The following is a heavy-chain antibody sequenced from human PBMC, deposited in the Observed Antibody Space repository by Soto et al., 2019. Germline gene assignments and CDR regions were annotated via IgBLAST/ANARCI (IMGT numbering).Heavy chain of an antibody. CDR2: IKSKTDGGTI. V-gene: IGHV3-15*07. Sequence: EVQLVESGGGLGKRGGSLRLSCEASGLTITNAWMTWVRQAPGKGLEWVGRIKSKTDGGTIDYAAPVKGRFSISRDDSKNTLYLQMNSLKTEDTAVYYFVNSGYYHGVDVWGQGTTVIVSS. CDR1: GLTITNAW. J-gene: IGHJ6*02. CDR3: VNSGYYHGVDV. D-gene: IGHD3-16*02.